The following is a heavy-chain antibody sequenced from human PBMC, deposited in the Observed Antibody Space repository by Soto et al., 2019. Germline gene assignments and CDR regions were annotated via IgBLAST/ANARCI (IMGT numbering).Heavy chain of an antibody. CDR2: IYPGDSDT. J-gene: IGHJ6*02. V-gene: IGHV5-51*01. Sequence: GESLKISCKGSGYSFTSYWIGWVRQMPGKGLEWMGIIYPGDSDTRYSPSFQGQVTISADKSISTAYLQWSSLKASDTAMYYCARCCSWYRPSYGMDVWGQGTTVTVSS. CDR1: GYSFTSYW. CDR3: ARCCSWYRPSYGMDV. D-gene: IGHD6-13*01.